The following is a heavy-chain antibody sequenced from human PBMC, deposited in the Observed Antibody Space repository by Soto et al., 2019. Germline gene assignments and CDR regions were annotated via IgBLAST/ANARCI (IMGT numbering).Heavy chain of an antibody. CDR3: ARDCIYDSSGYGNAFDL. J-gene: IGHJ3*01. V-gene: IGHV1-69*08. D-gene: IGHD3-22*01. CDR2: IIPILGIA. CDR1: GGTFSSYT. Sequence: QVQLVQSGAEVKKPGSSVKVSCKASGGTFSSYTISWVRQAPGQGLEWMGRIIPILGIANYAQKFQGRVTMTADKSTSTAYMELSSLRSEDTAVYYCARDCIYDSSGYGNAFDLWGQGTMVTVSS.